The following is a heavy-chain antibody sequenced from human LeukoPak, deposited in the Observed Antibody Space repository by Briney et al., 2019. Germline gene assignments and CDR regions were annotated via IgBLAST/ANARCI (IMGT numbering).Heavy chain of an antibody. CDR3: ARHQATGGFWFDP. CDR1: GFTVSSNY. CDR2: IYSGGRT. V-gene: IGHV3-53*01. J-gene: IGHJ5*02. D-gene: IGHD3-16*01. Sequence: GGSLRLSCAASGFTVSSNYMSWVRQAPGKGLEWVSVIYSGGRTYYADSVKGRFTISRDNSKNTLYLQMNSLRAEDTAVYYCARHQATGGFWFDPWGQGTLVTVSS.